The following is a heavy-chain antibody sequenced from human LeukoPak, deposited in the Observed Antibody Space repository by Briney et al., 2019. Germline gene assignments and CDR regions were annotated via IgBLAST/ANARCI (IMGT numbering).Heavy chain of an antibody. V-gene: IGHV3-15*01. J-gene: IGHJ4*02. CDR2: IKNKTDGGTT. CDR3: TTDRVITGTTLDF. CDR1: GFTFSHAW. D-gene: IGHD1-7*01. Sequence: PGGSLRLSCAPSGFTFSHAWMSWVRQAPGKGLEWVGRIKNKTDGGTTDYAAPVKGRFTISRDDSKNTLYLQMNSLETEDTAMYYCTTDRVITGTTLDFWGQGTLVTVSS.